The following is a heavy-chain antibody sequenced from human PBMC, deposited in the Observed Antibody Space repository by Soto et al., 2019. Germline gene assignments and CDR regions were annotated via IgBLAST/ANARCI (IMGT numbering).Heavy chain of an antibody. V-gene: IGHV3-23*01. CDR3: AKEYCASTCCNFDL. J-gene: IGHJ4*02. D-gene: IGHD2-2*01. CDR2: ISGSGAST. Sequence: EVQLLESGGGLVQPGGSLRLSCAASGFTFSNYAMSWVRQAPGKGLEWVSAISGSGASTYYADSVKGRFTISRDNSKNTLYLQMNSLRDEDMDVYYCAKEYCASTCCNFDLWGQGTLVTVSS. CDR1: GFTFSNYA.